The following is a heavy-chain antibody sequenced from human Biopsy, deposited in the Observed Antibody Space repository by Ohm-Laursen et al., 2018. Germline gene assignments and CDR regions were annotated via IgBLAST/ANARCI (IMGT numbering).Heavy chain of an antibody. D-gene: IGHD1-1*01. Sequence: SDTLSLTCAISGDSVSSNSSAWNWIRQSPSRGLEWLGRIYYRSKWYNDYAVFVKSRITINPDTSKDQFSLQLNSVTHEDTAVYYCARETPTGIPFNWFDPWGQGTPVTVSS. CDR3: ARETPTGIPFNWFDP. CDR2: IYYRSKWYN. J-gene: IGHJ5*02. V-gene: IGHV6-1*01. CDR1: GDSVSSNSSA.